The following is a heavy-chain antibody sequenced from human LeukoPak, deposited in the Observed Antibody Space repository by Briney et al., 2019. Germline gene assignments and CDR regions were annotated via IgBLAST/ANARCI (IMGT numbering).Heavy chain of an antibody. V-gene: IGHV3-23*01. D-gene: IGHD3-22*01. CDR3: ARKDSSGSSYYYYGMDV. J-gene: IGHJ6*02. CDR1: GFTFSSYA. CDR2: ISGSGGST. Sequence: GGSLRLSCAASGFTFSSYAMSWVRQAPRKGLEWVSAISGSGGSTYYADSVKGRFTISRDNSKNTLYLQMNSLRAEDTAVYYCARKDSSGSSYYYYGMDVWGQGTTVTVSS.